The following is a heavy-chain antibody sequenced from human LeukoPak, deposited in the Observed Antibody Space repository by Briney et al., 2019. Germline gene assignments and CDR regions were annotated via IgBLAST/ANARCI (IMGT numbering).Heavy chain of an antibody. V-gene: IGHV3-23*01. D-gene: IGHD6-13*01. CDR3: AKESPYISPRQYYFDY. Sequence: GGSLRLSCVASGFTLSGYAKSWVRQAPGKGLEWVSAISSRSEATYYADSVKGRFTISRDNPQNTMYLHMTSLNADDTAIYYCAKESPYISPRQYYFDYWGQGALVTVSS. CDR1: GFTLSGYA. J-gene: IGHJ4*02. CDR2: ISSRSEAT.